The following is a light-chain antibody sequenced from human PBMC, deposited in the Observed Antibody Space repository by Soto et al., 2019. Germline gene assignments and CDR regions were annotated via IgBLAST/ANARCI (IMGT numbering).Light chain of an antibody. CDR1: GGDLRDSNY. V-gene: IGLV2-8*01. CDR2: DVT. CDR3: ITGNNHRV. Sequence: QSALTQPPSASGSPGQSVTVSCTGIGGDLRDSNYVSWYQQHPGTAPKLIIYDVTKRPSGVPDRFSGSKSGNTASLTVSGLQAEDEAESYGITGNNHRVFGTGTQLTVL. J-gene: IGLJ1*01.